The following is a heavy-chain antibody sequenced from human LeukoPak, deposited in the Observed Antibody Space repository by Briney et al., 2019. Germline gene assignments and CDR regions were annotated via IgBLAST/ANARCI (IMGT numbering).Heavy chain of an antibody. V-gene: IGHV3-21*01. D-gene: IGHD3-3*01. Sequence: GGSLRLSCAASGFTFSSYSMNWVRQAPGKGLEWVSSISSSSSYIYYAASVKGRFTISRDNAKNSLYLQMNSLRAEDTAVYYCARDGGYYDFWSGYNWFDPWGQGTLVTVSS. CDR1: GFTFSSYS. J-gene: IGHJ5*02. CDR3: ARDGGYYDFWSGYNWFDP. CDR2: ISSSSSYI.